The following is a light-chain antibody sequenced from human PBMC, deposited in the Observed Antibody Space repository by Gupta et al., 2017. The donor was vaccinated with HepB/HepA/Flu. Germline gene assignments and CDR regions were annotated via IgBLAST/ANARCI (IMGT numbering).Light chain of an antibody. CDR3: QHYNNWPPMYT. J-gene: IGKJ2*01. CDR2: GAS. Sequence: EIVMTQSPATLSVSPGERATLSCRASQSVNSNLAWYQQKLGQAPRLLIYGASTRATDIPARFSGSGSGTEFTLTISSLQSEDFALYYCQHYNNWPPMYTFGQGTKLEIK. V-gene: IGKV3-15*01. CDR1: QSVNSN.